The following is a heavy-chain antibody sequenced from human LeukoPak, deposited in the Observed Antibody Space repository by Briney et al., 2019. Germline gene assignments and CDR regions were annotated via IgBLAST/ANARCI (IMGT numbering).Heavy chain of an antibody. Sequence: SVKVSCKASGGTFSSYAISWVRQAPGQGLEWMGGIIPIFGTANYAQKFQGRVTITTDESTSTAYMELSSLRSEDTAVYYCASDYYDSSGYPYYFDYWGQGTLVSVAS. CDR1: GGTFSSYA. CDR2: IIPIFGTA. V-gene: IGHV1-69*05. CDR3: ASDYYDSSGYPYYFDY. D-gene: IGHD3-22*01. J-gene: IGHJ4*02.